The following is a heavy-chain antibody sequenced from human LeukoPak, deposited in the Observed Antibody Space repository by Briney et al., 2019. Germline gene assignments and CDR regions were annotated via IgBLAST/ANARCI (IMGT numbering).Heavy chain of an antibody. Sequence: PSETLSLTCTVSGGSISSYYWSWIRQPPGKGLEWIGYIYYSGSTNYNPSLKSRVTISVDTSKNQFSLKLSSVTAADTAVYYCARVGGYNYGQYYFDCWGQETLVTVSS. CDR2: IYYSGST. V-gene: IGHV4-59*01. CDR1: GGSISSYY. CDR3: ARVGGYNYGQYYFDC. J-gene: IGHJ4*02. D-gene: IGHD5-18*01.